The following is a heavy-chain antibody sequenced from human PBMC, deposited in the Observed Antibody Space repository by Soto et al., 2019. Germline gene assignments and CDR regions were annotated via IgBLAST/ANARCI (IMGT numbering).Heavy chain of an antibody. D-gene: IGHD6-13*01. J-gene: IGHJ4*02. CDR3: ARERGWQLYFDY. Sequence: GGSLRLSCAASGFTFSSYSMNWVRQAPGKGLEWVSLVSFDSNYIYYADSVKGRFTISRDNAKNSVYLQMNSLRAEDTAVYYCARERGWQLYFDYWGQGALVTVSS. CDR2: VSFDSNYI. CDR1: GFTFSSYS. V-gene: IGHV3-21*01.